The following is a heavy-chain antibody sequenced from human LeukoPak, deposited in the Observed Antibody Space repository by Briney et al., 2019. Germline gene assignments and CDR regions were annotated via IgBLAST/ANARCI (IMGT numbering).Heavy chain of an antibody. CDR1: GGTSSSYA. CDR2: IIPIFGTA. D-gene: IGHD3-22*01. Sequence: ASVKVSCKASGGTSSSYAISWVRQAPGQGLEWIGGIIPIFGTANYAQKFQGRVTITTDESTSTAYMELSSLRSEDTAVYYCASGRRYYYDSSGYFDYWGQGTPVTVSS. CDR3: ASGRRYYYDSSGYFDY. V-gene: IGHV1-69*05. J-gene: IGHJ4*02.